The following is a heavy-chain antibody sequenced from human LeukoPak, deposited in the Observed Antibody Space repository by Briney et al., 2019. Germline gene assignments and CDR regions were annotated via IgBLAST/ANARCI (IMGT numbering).Heavy chain of an antibody. V-gene: IGHV4-4*07. CDR2: IYTSGST. D-gene: IGHD2-2*01. J-gene: IGHJ4*02. Sequence: KPSGTLAPPLTVPGGSISSYYWSGIRQPAGKGRGWIGRIYTSGSTNYNPSLKSRVTMSVDTSKNQFSLKLSSGTAADTAVYYCARGPSWKHQFDYWGQGTLVTVSS. CDR3: ARGPSWKHQFDY. CDR1: GGSISSYY.